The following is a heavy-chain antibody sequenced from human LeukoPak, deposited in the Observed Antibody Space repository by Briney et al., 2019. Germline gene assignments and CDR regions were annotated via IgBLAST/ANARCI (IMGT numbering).Heavy chain of an antibody. CDR2: LYYSGNT. D-gene: IGHD3-10*01. CDR1: GGSISSSCFY. Sequence: SETLSLTCTVSGGSISSSCFYWGWIRQPSGKGLEWIGSLYYSGNTYYNPSLKSRVTISVDTSKSQFSLKLSSVTATDTAVYYCARYYYGSGSYIWFDPWGQGTLVTVSS. V-gene: IGHV4-39*01. CDR3: ARYYYGSGSYIWFDP. J-gene: IGHJ5*02.